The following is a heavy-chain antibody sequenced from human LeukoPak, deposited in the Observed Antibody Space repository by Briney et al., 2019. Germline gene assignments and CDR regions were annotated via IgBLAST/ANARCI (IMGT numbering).Heavy chain of an antibody. D-gene: IGHD3-10*01. CDR2: IYYSGST. V-gene: IGHV4-59*01. CDR3: ALLWFGELLSSPTFNDY. J-gene: IGHJ4*02. CDR1: GGSISSYY. Sequence: SETLSLTCTVSGGSISSYYWSWIRQPPGKGLEWIGYIYYSGSTNYNPSLKSRVTISVDTSKNQFSLKLSSVTAADTAVYYCALLWFGELLSSPTFNDYWGQGTLVTVSS.